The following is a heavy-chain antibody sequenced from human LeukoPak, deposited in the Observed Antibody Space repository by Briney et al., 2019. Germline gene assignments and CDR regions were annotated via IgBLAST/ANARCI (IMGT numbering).Heavy chain of an antibody. Sequence: ASVKVSCKASGGTFSSYAISWVRQAPGQGLEWMGGIIPIFGTANYAQKFQGRVTITADKSTSTAYMELSSLRSEDTAVYYCARNKEGKSLDYWGQGTPVTVSS. J-gene: IGHJ4*02. V-gene: IGHV1-69*06. CDR3: ARNKEGKSLDY. CDR1: GGTFSSYA. CDR2: IIPIFGTA.